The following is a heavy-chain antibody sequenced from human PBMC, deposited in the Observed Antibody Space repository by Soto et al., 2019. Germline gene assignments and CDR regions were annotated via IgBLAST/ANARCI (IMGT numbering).Heavy chain of an antibody. CDR3: ARDLGIAAAVDY. CDR2: INPNSGGT. CDR1: GYTFTGYY. D-gene: IGHD6-13*01. J-gene: IGHJ4*02. V-gene: IGHV1-2*02. Sequence: ASVKVSCKASGYTFTGYYMHWVRQAPGQGLEWMGWINPNSGGTNYAQKFQGRVTMTRDTSISTAYMELSRLRSDDTAVYYCARDLGIAAAVDYWGQGTLVTVSS.